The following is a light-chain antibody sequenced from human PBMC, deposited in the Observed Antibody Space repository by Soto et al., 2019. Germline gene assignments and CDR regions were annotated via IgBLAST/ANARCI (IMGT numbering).Light chain of an antibody. V-gene: IGKV1-13*02. J-gene: IGKJ5*01. CDR2: DAS. CDR1: QDIRGA. Sequence: IQLTQSPASLSASVGERVTITCRASQDIRGALAWYQQSPGEAPQLLIYDASTLESGVPSRFSGSSSGTRFTLTISSLQPEDFATYYCQQFLSYPITFGQGTRLEI. CDR3: QQFLSYPIT.